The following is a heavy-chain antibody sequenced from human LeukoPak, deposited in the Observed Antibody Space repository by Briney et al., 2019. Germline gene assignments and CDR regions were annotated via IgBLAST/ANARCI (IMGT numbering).Heavy chain of an antibody. Sequence: SVKVSCKASGGTFSSYAISWVRQAPGQGLEWMGGIIPVFGTANYAQKFQGRVTITADESTSTAYMELSSLRSEDTAVYYCARGEGNSGYDPYFDYWGQGTLVTVSS. D-gene: IGHD5-12*01. V-gene: IGHV1-69*01. CDR3: ARGEGNSGYDPYFDY. CDR2: IIPVFGTA. J-gene: IGHJ4*02. CDR1: GGTFSSYA.